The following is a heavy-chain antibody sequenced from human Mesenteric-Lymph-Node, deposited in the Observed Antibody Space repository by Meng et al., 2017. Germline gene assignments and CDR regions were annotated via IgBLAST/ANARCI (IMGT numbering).Heavy chain of an antibody. CDR3: ARAHDSSGYYSPYY. V-gene: IGHV4-39*07. Sequence: QRQLQGAGPGLVKPSETLSLTCTVSGGPISSSGHYWGWIRQPPGKGLEWIGFIYHSGSPYYNPSLKSRVTISVDTSKNQFSLKLSSVTAADTAVYYCARAHDSSGYYSPYYWGQGTLVTVSS. D-gene: IGHD3-22*01. CDR2: IYHSGSP. CDR1: GGPISSSGHY. J-gene: IGHJ4*02.